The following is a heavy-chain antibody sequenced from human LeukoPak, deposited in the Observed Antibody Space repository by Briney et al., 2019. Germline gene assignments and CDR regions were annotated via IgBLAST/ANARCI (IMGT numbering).Heavy chain of an antibody. Sequence: GGSLRLSCAASGFSVSSSYMSWVRQAPGKGLEWVSIIYTGGSTYYADSVKGRFTISRDNSKDTLYLQMNSLTAADTAVYNCARLRTTNNWYYDWGQGTLVTVSS. V-gene: IGHV3-53*01. CDR2: IYTGGST. J-gene: IGHJ5*02. D-gene: IGHD1-26*01. CDR3: ARLRTTNNWYYD. CDR1: GFSVSSSY.